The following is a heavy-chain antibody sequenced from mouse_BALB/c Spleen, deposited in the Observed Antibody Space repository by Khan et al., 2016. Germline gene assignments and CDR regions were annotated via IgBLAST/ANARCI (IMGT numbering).Heavy chain of an antibody. CDR3: AREDYSWFAY. V-gene: IGHV3-2*02. J-gene: IGHJ3*01. CDR1: GYSITSDYA. CDR2: INYSGDT. D-gene: IGHD1-1*02. Sequence: EVQLQESGPGLVKPSQSLSLTCTVTGYSITSDYAWNWIRQFPGNKLEWMGYINYSGDTHYNPSLKSRISITRDTYKTHFFLHLTSVTADDTATYYCAREDYSWFAYWGQGTLVTVSA.